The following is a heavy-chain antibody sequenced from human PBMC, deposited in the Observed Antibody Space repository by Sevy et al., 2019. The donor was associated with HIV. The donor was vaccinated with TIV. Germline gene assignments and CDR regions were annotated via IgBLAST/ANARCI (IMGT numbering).Heavy chain of an antibody. CDR2: IYYSGRT. D-gene: IGHD3-3*01. CDR1: GGSISSGGYY. V-gene: IGHV4-31*03. J-gene: IGHJ2*01. Sequence: SETLSLTCTVSGGSISSGGYYWSWIRQHPGKGLEWIGYIYYSGRTYYNPSLKSRLTISVDTSKNQFSLKLSSVTAADTAVYYCAREELGDFWSGYYGGYFDLWGRGTLVTVSS. CDR3: AREELGDFWSGYYGGYFDL.